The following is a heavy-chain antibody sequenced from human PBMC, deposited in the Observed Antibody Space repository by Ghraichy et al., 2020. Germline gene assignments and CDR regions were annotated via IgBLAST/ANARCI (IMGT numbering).Heavy chain of an antibody. CDR2: INPSGGST. D-gene: IGHD3-22*01. J-gene: IGHJ4*02. V-gene: IGHV1-46*01. CDR3: ARDPRGGTMIVVVTYYFDY. CDR1: GYTFTSYY. Sequence: ASVKVSCKASGYTFTSYYMHWVRQAPGQGLEWMGIINPSGGSTSYAQKFQGRVTMTRDTSTSTVYMELSSLRSEDTAVYYCARDPRGGTMIVVVTYYFDYWGQGTLVTVSS.